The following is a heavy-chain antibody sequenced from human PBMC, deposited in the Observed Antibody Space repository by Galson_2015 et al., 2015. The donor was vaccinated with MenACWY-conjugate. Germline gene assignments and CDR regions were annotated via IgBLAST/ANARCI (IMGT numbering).Heavy chain of an antibody. Sequence: SLRLSCAASGFTFSNYWMSWVRQAPGKGLEWVANIKQDGSDKNYMGSAKGRFTISRDNAKNSLYLQMNSLRAEDTALYYCARDHIVGATEFDSWGQGTLVTVSS. J-gene: IGHJ4*02. CDR2: IKQDGSDK. CDR1: GFTFSNYW. D-gene: IGHD1-26*01. CDR3: ARDHIVGATEFDS. V-gene: IGHV3-7*03.